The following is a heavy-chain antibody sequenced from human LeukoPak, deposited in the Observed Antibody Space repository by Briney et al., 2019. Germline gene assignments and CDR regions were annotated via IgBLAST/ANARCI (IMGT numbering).Heavy chain of an antibody. V-gene: IGHV3-20*04. CDR2: VNWSGGST. J-gene: IGHJ4*02. CDR1: GFAFDEHG. Sequence: PGGSLRLSCTASGFAFDEHGMSWVRQFQGKGREGVAGVNWSGGSTGYADPLRGRFTISRDNAKNSLYLQMDSLRAEDTALYYCARAPITSPFYFDYWGQGTLVTVSS. CDR3: ARAPITSPFYFDY. D-gene: IGHD2-2*01.